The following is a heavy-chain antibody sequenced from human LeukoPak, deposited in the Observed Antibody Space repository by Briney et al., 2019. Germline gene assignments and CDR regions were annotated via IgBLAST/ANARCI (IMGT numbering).Heavy chain of an antibody. CDR3: ATSRDFYDTSGYYPYYFDC. Sequence: PGGSLRLSCAASGFTFSSYGMHWVRQAPDKGLEWVAVTPNDRRNNYYAESVKGRFTISRDNSKNTLYLQMNSLTTEDTAVYYCATSRDFYDTSGYYPYYFDCWGQGTLVTVSS. D-gene: IGHD3-22*01. J-gene: IGHJ4*02. V-gene: IGHV3-30*03. CDR2: TPNDRRNN. CDR1: GFTFSSYG.